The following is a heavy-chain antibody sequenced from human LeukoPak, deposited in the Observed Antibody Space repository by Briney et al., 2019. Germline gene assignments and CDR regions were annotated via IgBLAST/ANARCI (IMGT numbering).Heavy chain of an antibody. Sequence: SETLSLTCSVSGASIDSSYWTWIRQPPGKGLEWMGYIYHSGIYKYSPSLKTRVTFSLDASRSQFSLKLRSVTASDTAVYYWARSGDIIAGFGVVTTLGFWGRGPLVTVSS. CDR3: ARSGDIIAGFGVVTTLGF. CDR2: IYHSGIY. V-gene: IGHV4-4*09. D-gene: IGHD3-3*01. CDR1: GASIDSSY. J-gene: IGHJ1*01.